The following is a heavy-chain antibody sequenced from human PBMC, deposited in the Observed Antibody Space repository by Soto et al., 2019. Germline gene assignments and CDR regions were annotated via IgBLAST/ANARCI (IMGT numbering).Heavy chain of an antibody. CDR1: GYSFTSYW. J-gene: IGHJ6*02. Sequence: GESLKISCKGSGYSFTSYWIGWVRQMPGKGLEWMGIIYPGDSDTRYSPSFQGQVTISADKSISTAYLQWSSLKASDTAMYYCARSNYGSGRAYYYYYYGMDVWGQGTTVTSP. CDR3: ARSNYGSGRAYYYYYYGMDV. D-gene: IGHD3-10*01. V-gene: IGHV5-51*01. CDR2: IYPGDSDT.